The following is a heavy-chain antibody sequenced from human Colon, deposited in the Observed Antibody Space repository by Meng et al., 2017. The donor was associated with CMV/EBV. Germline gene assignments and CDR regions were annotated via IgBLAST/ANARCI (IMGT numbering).Heavy chain of an antibody. Sequence: SETLSLTCTVSGGSIRSTSHYWAWIRQPPGKGLEYIGSVYFDGAIYYNPSLKTRVIISVDTSRNLVSLKLSSVTAADTAVYYCARDGGNQYFDYWGQGTLVTVSS. CDR3: ARDGGNQYFDY. V-gene: IGHV4-39*07. CDR2: VYFDGAI. CDR1: GGSIRSTSHY. D-gene: IGHD1-14*01. J-gene: IGHJ4*02.